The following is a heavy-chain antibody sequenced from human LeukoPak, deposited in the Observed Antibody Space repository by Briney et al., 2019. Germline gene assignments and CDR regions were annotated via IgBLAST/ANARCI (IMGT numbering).Heavy chain of an antibody. Sequence: GASVKVSCKASGYTFTGYYMHWVRQAPGQGLEWMGWINPNSGGTNYAQKFQGRVTMTRDTSISTAYMELSRLRSDDTAVYYCARVLYDFWSGGKADFDYWGQGTLVTVSS. CDR3: ARVLYDFWSGGKADFDY. CDR1: GYTFTGYY. J-gene: IGHJ4*02. D-gene: IGHD3-3*01. CDR2: INPNSGGT. V-gene: IGHV1-2*02.